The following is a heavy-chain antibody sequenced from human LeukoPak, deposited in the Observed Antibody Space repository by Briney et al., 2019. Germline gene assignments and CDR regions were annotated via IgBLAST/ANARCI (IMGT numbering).Heavy chain of an antibody. V-gene: IGHV3-7*05. CDR2: IKQDGSET. CDR3: AREREDTAVAYYFDY. Sequence: PGWSLRLSCTASGFTFSNYWMSWVRQTPEKGLEWVANIKQDGSETVYVDSVKGRFTISRDNAQSSLYLQMNSLRAEDTAVYYCAREREDTAVAYYFDYWGQGTLVTVSS. D-gene: IGHD5-18*01. J-gene: IGHJ4*02. CDR1: GFTFSNYW.